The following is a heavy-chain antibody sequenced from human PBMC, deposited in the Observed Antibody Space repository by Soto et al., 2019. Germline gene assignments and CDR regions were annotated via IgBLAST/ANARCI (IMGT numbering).Heavy chain of an antibody. D-gene: IGHD2-15*01. CDR3: ARYSRSYFEY. V-gene: IGHV4-31*03. J-gene: IGHJ4*02. Sequence: SETLSLTCTVAAGSITNDGYYGTCLRQHPGKGLEWIGYIYNSGSTYYNPSLKSRITISANTSKNQFSLKVSSVTAADTAVYYCARYSRSYFEYWGQGTLVTVS. CDR2: IYNSGST. CDR1: AGSITNDGYY.